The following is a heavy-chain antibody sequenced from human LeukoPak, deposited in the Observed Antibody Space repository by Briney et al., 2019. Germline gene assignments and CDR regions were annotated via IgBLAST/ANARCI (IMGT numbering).Heavy chain of an antibody. J-gene: IGHJ4*02. CDR3: AKGLNNGVPE. D-gene: IGHD2-8*01. CDR2: IRYDGVNK. Sequence: SGGSLRLSCAASGFTFSNCDFHWVRQAPGKGLEWVAFIRYDGVNKDYANSVKGRFTISRDNSKNTLYLQMNSLRAEDTAVYYCAKGLNNGVPEWGQGTLVTVSS. CDR1: GFTFSNCD. V-gene: IGHV3-30*02.